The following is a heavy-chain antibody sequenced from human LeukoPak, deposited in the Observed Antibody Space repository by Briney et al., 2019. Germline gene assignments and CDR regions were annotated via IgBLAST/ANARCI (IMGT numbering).Heavy chain of an antibody. V-gene: IGHV3-48*01. Sequence: SGGSLRLSCAASGFTFSGFSMNWVRQAPGKGLEWVSYFSSSSSTIYYADSVKGRFTISRDNAKNSLYLQMNSLRAEDTAVYYCAGEYYDFWSGYSLTTWGQGTLVTVSS. J-gene: IGHJ4*02. CDR2: FSSSSSTI. CDR1: GFTFSGFS. CDR3: AGEYYDFWSGYSLTT. D-gene: IGHD3-3*01.